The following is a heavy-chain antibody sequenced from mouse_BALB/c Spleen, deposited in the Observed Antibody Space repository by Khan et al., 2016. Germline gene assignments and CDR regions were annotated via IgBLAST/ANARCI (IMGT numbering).Heavy chain of an antibody. CDR2: VNPNSGGT. Sequence: VQLQQSGPDLVKPGASVKISCKASGYSFTGYYIHWVKQSHGKSLEWLGRVNPNSGGTSYNQKFKDKAIVTVDKSSSTAYMELRSLTSEDAAVYYCARTDLLPDGFAYWGQGTTLTVSS. CDR1: GYSFTGYY. CDR3: ARTDLLPDGFAY. V-gene: IGHV1-18*01. J-gene: IGHJ2*01. D-gene: IGHD2-10*01.